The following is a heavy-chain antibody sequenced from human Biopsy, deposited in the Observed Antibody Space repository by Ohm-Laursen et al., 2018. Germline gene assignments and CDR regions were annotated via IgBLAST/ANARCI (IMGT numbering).Heavy chain of an antibody. CDR2: IWYDGTNK. V-gene: IGHV3-33*07. D-gene: IGHD2-2*01. CDR1: GFSFSTYG. CDR3: ARGGPHVRAGGGAFDY. J-gene: IGHJ4*02. Sequence: SLRLSCTASGFSFSTYGIYWVRQAPGKGLEWVAAIWYDGTNKYYAESVKGRLTISRDNSKNTLYLQMNSLRAEDTAVYFCARGGPHVRAGGGAFDYWGQGTLVTVSS.